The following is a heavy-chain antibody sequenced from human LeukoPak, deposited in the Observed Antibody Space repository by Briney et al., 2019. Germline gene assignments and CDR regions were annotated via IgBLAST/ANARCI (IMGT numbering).Heavy chain of an antibody. CDR2: ISGSGGST. CDR3: AKHRRGIVGPSLDY. V-gene: IGHV3-23*01. Sequence: GGSLRLSCAASGFTFSNAWMSWVRQAPGRGLEWVSSISGSGGSTYYADSVKGRFTISRDNSKKMLYLQMSSLRAEDTAVYYCAKHRRGIVGPSLDYWGQGTQVTVSS. D-gene: IGHD1-26*01. J-gene: IGHJ4*02. CDR1: GFTFSNAW.